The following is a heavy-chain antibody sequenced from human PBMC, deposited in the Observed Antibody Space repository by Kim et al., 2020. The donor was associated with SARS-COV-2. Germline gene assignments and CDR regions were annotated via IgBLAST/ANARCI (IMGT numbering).Heavy chain of an antibody. D-gene: IGHD6-19*01. V-gene: IGHV4-39*01. J-gene: IGHJ4*02. CDR3: ARLGLGIAVAGSDY. Sequence: SETLSLTCTVSGGSISSSSYYWGWIRQPPGKGLEWIGSIYYSGSTYYNPSLKSRVTISVDTSKNQFSLKLSSVTAADTAVYYCARLGLGIAVAGSDYWGQGTLVTVSS. CDR2: IYYSGST. CDR1: GGSISSSSYY.